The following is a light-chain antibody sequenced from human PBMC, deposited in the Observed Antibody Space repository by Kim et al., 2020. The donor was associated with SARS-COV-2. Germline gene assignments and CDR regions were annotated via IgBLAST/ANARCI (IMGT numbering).Light chain of an antibody. CDR2: GAS. CDR1: QSVSSN. V-gene: IGKV3-15*01. J-gene: IGKJ4*01. CDR3: QQYNNWPPLT. Sequence: EIVMTQSPATLSVSPGERATLSCRASQSVSSNLAWYQQKPGQAPRLLIYGASTRATGIPARFSGSGSGTEFTLIISSLQSEDFAVYYCQQYNNWPPLTFGGGTKEDIK.